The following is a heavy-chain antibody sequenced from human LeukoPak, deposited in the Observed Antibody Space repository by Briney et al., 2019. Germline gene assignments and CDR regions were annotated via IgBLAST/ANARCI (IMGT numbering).Heavy chain of an antibody. CDR3: ARVLKRGNWFDP. CDR1: GYTFTGYY. J-gene: IGHJ5*02. D-gene: IGHD3-16*01. V-gene: IGHV1-2*02. Sequence: ASVKVSCKASGYTFTGYYMHWVRQAPGQGLEWMGWINPNSGGTNYAQKFQGRVTMTRDTSISTAYMELSRLRSDDTAVYYCARVLKRGNWFDPWGQGTLVTVSS. CDR2: INPNSGGT.